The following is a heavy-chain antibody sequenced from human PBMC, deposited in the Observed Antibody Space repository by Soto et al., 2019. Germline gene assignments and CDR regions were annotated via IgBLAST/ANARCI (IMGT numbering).Heavy chain of an antibody. V-gene: IGHV1-2*04. CDR3: ARANGSGSYTPYMDV. D-gene: IGHD3-10*01. CDR1: GYTFTGYY. J-gene: IGHJ6*03. Sequence: ASVKVSCKASGYTFTGYYMHWVRQAPGQGLEWMGWINPNSGGTNYAQKFQGWVTMTRDTSISTAYMELSRLRSDDTAVYYCARANGSGSYTPYMDVWGKGTTVTVSS. CDR2: INPNSGGT.